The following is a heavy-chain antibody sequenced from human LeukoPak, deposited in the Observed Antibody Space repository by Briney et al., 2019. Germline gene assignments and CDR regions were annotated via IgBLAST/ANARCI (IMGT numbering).Heavy chain of an antibody. CDR3: ARGLATAAAY. J-gene: IGHJ4*02. D-gene: IGHD6-13*01. CDR2: ISWNSGSI. CDR1: GFTFDDYA. Sequence: SLRLSCAASGFTFDDYAMHWVRQAPGKGLEWVSGISWNSGSIGYADSVKGRFTISRDNAKSSVYLQMNSLRAEDTALYYCARGLATAAAYWGQGTLVTVSS. V-gene: IGHV3-9*01.